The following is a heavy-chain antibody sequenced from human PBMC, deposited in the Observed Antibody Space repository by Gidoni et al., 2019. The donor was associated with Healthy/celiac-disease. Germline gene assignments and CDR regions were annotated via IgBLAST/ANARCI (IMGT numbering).Heavy chain of an antibody. CDR2: ISSSGSTI. J-gene: IGHJ5*02. CDR1: GFTFSSYE. CDR3: ARDSSSWAHNWFDP. Sequence: EVQLVESGGGLVQPGGSLRLSCAASGFTFSSYEMNWVRQAPGKGLEWVSYISSSGSTIYYADSVKGRFTISRDNAKNSLYLQMNSLRAEDTAVYYCARDSSSWAHNWFDPWGQGTLVTVSS. D-gene: IGHD6-13*01. V-gene: IGHV3-48*03.